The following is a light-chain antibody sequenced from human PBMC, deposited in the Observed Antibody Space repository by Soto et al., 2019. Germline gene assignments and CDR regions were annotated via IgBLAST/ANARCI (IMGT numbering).Light chain of an antibody. J-gene: IGKJ2*01. CDR2: ATS. Sequence: DIQMTQSQSSVSASVGDRVTITCQATQGISSWVAWYQQKPGKAPKLLIYATSNLQSGVPSRFSGSGSGTDFTLTITSLQPEDFATYYCQQANSFPYTFGQGTKLEIK. CDR1: QGISSW. V-gene: IGKV1-12*01. CDR3: QQANSFPYT.